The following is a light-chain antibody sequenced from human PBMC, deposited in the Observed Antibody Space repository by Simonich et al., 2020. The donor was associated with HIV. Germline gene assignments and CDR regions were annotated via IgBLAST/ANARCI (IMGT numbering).Light chain of an antibody. CDR3: QQYNNWPLTWT. J-gene: IGKJ1*01. V-gene: IGKV3-15*01. Sequence: EIVMTQSPATLSVSPGERATLPCRASQSVSSYLARYQQKPGQAPRLLIYGASTRATGMSARFSGSGSGTEFTLTISSLQSEDFAVYYCQQYNNWPLTWTFGQGTKVEIK. CDR2: GAS. CDR1: QSVSSY.